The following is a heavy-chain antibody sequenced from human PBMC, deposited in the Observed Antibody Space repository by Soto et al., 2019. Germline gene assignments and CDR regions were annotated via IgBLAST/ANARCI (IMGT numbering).Heavy chain of an antibody. Sequence: PGGSLSLSCAASGFPFSSYAMSWVRQAPGKGLEWVSAISGSGGSTYYADSVKGRFTISRDNSKNTLYLQMNSLRAEDTAVYYCAKALYFCGGDCSPNNWFDPWGQGTLVTVSS. CDR2: ISGSGGST. J-gene: IGHJ5*02. V-gene: IGHV3-23*01. CDR3: AKALYFCGGDCSPNNWFDP. D-gene: IGHD2-21*02. CDR1: GFPFSSYA.